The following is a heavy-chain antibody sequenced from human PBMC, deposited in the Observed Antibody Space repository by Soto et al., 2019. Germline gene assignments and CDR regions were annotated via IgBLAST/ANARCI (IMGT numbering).Heavy chain of an antibody. D-gene: IGHD3-10*01. CDR2: INPAKGDA. J-gene: IGHJ4*02. CDR3: ARKGYFGSGIYHFDS. V-gene: IGHV1-3*01. Sequence: VQLVQSGAEVKKPEASVKVSCKPSGYISTSYPIHWVRQAPGQRLEWMGWINPAKGDAGSSQGLQGRVTFASDASANTVHLELINLRSEDTAVYYCARKGYFGSGIYHFDSWGQGTLVTVSA. CDR1: GYISTSYP.